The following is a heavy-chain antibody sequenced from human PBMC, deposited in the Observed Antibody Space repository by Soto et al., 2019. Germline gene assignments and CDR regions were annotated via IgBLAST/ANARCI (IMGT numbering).Heavy chain of an antibody. CDR1: GYTFSNFW. CDR2: IYPGDHET. V-gene: IGHV5-51*01. J-gene: IGHJ4*02. CDR3: ARSPRSSPYFDY. D-gene: IGHD6-13*01. Sequence: GESLKISCQSSGYTFSNFWIGWVRQLPGKGLEWMGIIYPGDHETRYSPSFHGKVTISADRSINTAYLQWNSLEASDTAFYFCARSPRSSPYFDYWGQGARVTVSS.